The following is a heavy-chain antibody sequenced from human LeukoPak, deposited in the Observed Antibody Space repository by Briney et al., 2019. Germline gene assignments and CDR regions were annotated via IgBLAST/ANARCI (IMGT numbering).Heavy chain of an antibody. CDR1: GGSISSYY. CDR2: IYYSGST. D-gene: IGHD3-3*01. Sequence: PSETLSLTCTASGGSISSYYWSWIRQPPGKGLEWLGYIYYSGSTNYNPSLKSRVTISVDTSKNQFSLKLSSVSAADTAVYYCARSTRSGYYPDYYYYYGMDVWGQGTTVTVSS. J-gene: IGHJ6*02. CDR3: ARSTRSGYYPDYYYYYGMDV. V-gene: IGHV4-59*01.